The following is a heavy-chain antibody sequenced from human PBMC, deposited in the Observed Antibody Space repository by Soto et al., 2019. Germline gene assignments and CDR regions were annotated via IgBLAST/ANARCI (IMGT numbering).Heavy chain of an antibody. V-gene: IGHV3-23*01. CDR2: ISGSGDKT. Sequence: EVQLLQSGGGLAQPGTSLRLSCAASGFTFKYYAMTWVRQAPGKGLEWVSTISGSGDKTDYADSVKGRFRVSRDNSKDTLYLPMDSLRAEDKALYYCARESKWYGGQYFQDWGQGTLVTVSS. J-gene: IGHJ1*01. D-gene: IGHD2-8*01. CDR1: GFTFKYYA. CDR3: ARESKWYGGQYFQD.